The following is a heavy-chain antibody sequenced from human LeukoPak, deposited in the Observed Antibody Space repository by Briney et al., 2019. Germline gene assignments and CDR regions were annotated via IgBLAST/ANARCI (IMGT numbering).Heavy chain of an antibody. D-gene: IGHD1-26*01. Sequence: SETLSLTCTVSGGSISSYYWSWIQQPPGKGLEWIGYIYYSGSTNYNPSLKSRVTISVDTSKNQFSLKLSSVTAADTAVYYCARLGGGWELLGYWGQGTLVTVSS. CDR2: IYYSGST. CDR1: GGSISSYY. V-gene: IGHV4-59*08. J-gene: IGHJ4*02. CDR3: ARLGGGWELLGY.